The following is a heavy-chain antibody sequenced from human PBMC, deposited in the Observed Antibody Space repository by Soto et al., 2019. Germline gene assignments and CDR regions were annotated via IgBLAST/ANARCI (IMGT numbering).Heavy chain of an antibody. CDR1: GGSVSSGSYY. CDR2: IYYSGST. CDR3: ARLGEYYQSLDP. V-gene: IGHV4-61*01. J-gene: IGHJ5*02. Sequence: SEPLSLTCTVSGGSVSSGSYYWSWIRQPPGKGLEWIGYIYYSGSTSYNPSLKSRVTISVDTSKSQFSLRLSSVTAADTAVYYCARLGEYYQSLDPGGPGTLVTVSS. D-gene: IGHD2-2*01.